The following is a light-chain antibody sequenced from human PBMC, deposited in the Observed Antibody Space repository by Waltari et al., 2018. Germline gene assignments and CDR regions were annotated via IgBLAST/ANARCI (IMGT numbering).Light chain of an antibody. J-gene: IGLJ3*02. CDR2: DGV. Sequence: QSALTQPHSVSASPGQSFTIPCSGSINDFGVEDYVSWYQQLPGKAPKPILYDGVKRPSGVPSRFSGSKYGTTASLTISGLQTDDEATYYCCSYAGAYTFVFGGGTKLTVL. CDR3: CSYAGAYTFV. CDR1: INDFGVEDY. V-gene: IGLV2-11*01.